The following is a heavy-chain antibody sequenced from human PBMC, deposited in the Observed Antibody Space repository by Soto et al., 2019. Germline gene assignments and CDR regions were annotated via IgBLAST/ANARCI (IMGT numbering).Heavy chain of an antibody. J-gene: IGHJ5*02. CDR1: GFDFINYA. Sequence: EVQLLESGGGLLRPGGSLRLSCAASGFDFINYAITWVRQAPGKGLEWVSAISGSAVSTYYADSVKGRFTISRDNSRNTLYLQMNSLRAEDTAVYYCAKSLVATIALDHWGQGTLVTVSS. D-gene: IGHD5-12*01. V-gene: IGHV3-23*01. CDR2: ISGSAVST. CDR3: AKSLVATIALDH.